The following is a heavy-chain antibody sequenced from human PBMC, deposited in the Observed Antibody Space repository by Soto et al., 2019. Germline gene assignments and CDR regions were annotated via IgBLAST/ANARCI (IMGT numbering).Heavy chain of an antibody. V-gene: IGHV3-30*18. J-gene: IGHJ4*02. Sequence: QVQLVESGGGVVQPGRSLRLSCAASGFIFTPYGMHWVRQAPGKGLEWVAVISYDGSNKYYADSVKGRFTISRDNSKNTLYLQMNSLRAEDTALYYCAKGARVVAASPTDYWGQGTLVTVSS. CDR3: AKGARVVAASPTDY. CDR1: GFIFTPYG. CDR2: ISYDGSNK. D-gene: IGHD2-15*01.